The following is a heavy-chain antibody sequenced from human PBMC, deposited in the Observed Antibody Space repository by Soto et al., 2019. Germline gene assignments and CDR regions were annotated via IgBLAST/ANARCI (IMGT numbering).Heavy chain of an antibody. V-gene: IGHV4-59*01. CDR1: GGSISSYY. Sequence: PSETLTLTCTGSGGSISSYYWSWIRQPPGKGLEWIGYIYDSGSTNYNTSLKSRVTISVDTSKKQFSLKLSSVTAADTAVYYCARGDDSCVYFDYWGQGTLVTVSS. D-gene: IGHD3-22*01. CDR3: ARGDDSCVYFDY. CDR2: IYDSGST. J-gene: IGHJ4*02.